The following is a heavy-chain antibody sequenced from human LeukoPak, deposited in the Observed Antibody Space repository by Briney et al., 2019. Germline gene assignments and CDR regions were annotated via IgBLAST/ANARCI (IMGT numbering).Heavy chain of an antibody. CDR2: IYYSGST. V-gene: IGHV4-59*06. Sequence: PSETLSLTCTVSGGSISSYYWSWIRQHPGKGLEWIGYIYYSGSTYYNPSLKSRVTISVDTSKNQFSPKLTSVTAADTAVYYCARVQGSCSGTNCYSLYFDYWGQGTLVTVSS. CDR3: ARVQGSCSGTNCYSLYFDY. D-gene: IGHD2-15*01. J-gene: IGHJ4*02. CDR1: GGSISSYY.